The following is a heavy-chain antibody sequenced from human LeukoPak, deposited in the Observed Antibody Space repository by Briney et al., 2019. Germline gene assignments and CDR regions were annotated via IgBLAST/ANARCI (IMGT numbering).Heavy chain of an antibody. Sequence: GGSLRLSCAASGFTFSSYGMHWVRQAPGKGLEWVAVISYDGSNKYYADSVKGRFTISRDNSKNTLYLQMNSLGAEDTAVYYCAKDKALYYYYYGMDVWGQGTTVTVSS. CDR3: AKDKALYYYYYGMDV. V-gene: IGHV3-30*18. CDR2: ISYDGSNK. CDR1: GFTFSSYG. J-gene: IGHJ6*02.